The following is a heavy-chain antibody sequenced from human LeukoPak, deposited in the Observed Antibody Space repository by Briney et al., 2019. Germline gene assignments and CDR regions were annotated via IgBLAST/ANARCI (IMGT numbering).Heavy chain of an antibody. V-gene: IGHV1-2*02. CDR3: ARDRLRLGYERTNWFDP. D-gene: IGHD2-15*01. CDR2: INPNSGGT. CDR1: GYTFTGFH. J-gene: IGHJ5*02. Sequence: RASVKVSCKASGYTFTGFHMHWVRQAPGQGLEWMGWINPNSGGTNNAQKFQGRVTMTRDTSISTVYMELSRLRSDDTAVYYCARDRLRLGYERTNWFDPWGQGALVTVSS.